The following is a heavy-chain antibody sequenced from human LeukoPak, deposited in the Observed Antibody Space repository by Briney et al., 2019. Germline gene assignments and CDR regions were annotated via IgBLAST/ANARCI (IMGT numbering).Heavy chain of an antibody. V-gene: IGHV1-69*13. CDR3: ARVPSGELWLSY. Sequence: ASVKVSCKASGGTFSSYAISWVRQAPGQGLEWMGGIIPIFGTANYAQKFQGRVTITADESTSTAYMELSSLRSEDTAVYYCARVPSGELWLSYWGQGTLVTVSS. CDR2: IIPIFGTA. CDR1: GGTFSSYA. D-gene: IGHD5-18*01. J-gene: IGHJ4*02.